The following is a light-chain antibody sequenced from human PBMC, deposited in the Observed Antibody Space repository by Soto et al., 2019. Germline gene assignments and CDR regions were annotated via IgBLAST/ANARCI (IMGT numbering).Light chain of an antibody. V-gene: IGKV3-11*01. CDR2: SAS. J-gene: IGKJ4*01. Sequence: EIVLTQSPATLSLSPGERATPSCRASQSVGNDLVWYHHKPGQAPRLLIYSASNRATGIPARFSGSGSGTDFTLTISSLEPEDFAVYYCQQRTNWPPTFGGGTKVEIK. CDR3: QQRTNWPPT. CDR1: QSVGND.